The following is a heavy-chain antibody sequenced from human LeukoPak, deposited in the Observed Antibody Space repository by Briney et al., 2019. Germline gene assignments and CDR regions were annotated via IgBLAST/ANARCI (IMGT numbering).Heavy chain of an antibody. CDR1: GYTFTPYY. D-gene: IGHD4-17*01. CDR2: INPSGDNT. Sequence: GASVTVSCTASGYTFTPYYTHWVRQAPGQGLEWMAMINPSGDNTIYAQKFQGRVTMTRDTSTNTVYMELSSLTSEDTAIYYCACDYGNNWFDPWGQGTLVTVSS. J-gene: IGHJ5*02. V-gene: IGHV1-46*03. CDR3: ACDYGNNWFDP.